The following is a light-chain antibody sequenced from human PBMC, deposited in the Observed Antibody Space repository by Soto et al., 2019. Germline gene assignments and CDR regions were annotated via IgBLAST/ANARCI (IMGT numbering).Light chain of an antibody. CDR2: FAS. CDR1: QDIRSY. CDR3: QQFNGYPLT. Sequence: DIQLTQSPSFLSASVGDRVTITCRASQDIRSYLAWYQQKPGKAPKLLIYFASTLQSGVPSRFSGSASGTEFTLTISSLQPEDFATYYCQQFNGYPLTFGPGTKVDI. V-gene: IGKV1-9*01. J-gene: IGKJ3*01.